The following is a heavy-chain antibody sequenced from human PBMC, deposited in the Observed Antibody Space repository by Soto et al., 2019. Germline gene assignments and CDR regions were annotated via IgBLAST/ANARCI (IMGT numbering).Heavy chain of an antibody. CDR2: ITPNRGTP. V-gene: IGHV1-69*01. CDR3: ARDLSSSGQHCGMDV. J-gene: IGHJ6*02. CDR1: GGSIRSYA. Sequence: QVQLVQSGAEMRKPGSSVKVSCKASGGSIRSYAFSWVRQAPGQGLEWMGGITPNRGTPYHAQKYQGRLTISADESTSTVYMELTSLRSEDTAVYYCARDLSSSGQHCGMDVWGQGTTVTVSS. D-gene: IGHD6-19*01.